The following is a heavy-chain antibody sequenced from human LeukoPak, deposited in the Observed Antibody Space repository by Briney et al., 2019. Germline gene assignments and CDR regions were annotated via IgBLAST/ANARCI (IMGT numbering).Heavy chain of an antibody. D-gene: IGHD1-26*01. CDR1: GGSFSGYY. Sequence: PSETLSLTCAVYGGSFSGYYWSWIRQPPGKGLEWIGEINHSGSTNYNPSLKGRVTISVDTSKNQFSLKLISVTAADTAVYYCARDGGSYHFDYWGQGTLVTVSS. J-gene: IGHJ4*02. CDR3: ARDGGSYHFDY. V-gene: IGHV4-34*01. CDR2: INHSGST.